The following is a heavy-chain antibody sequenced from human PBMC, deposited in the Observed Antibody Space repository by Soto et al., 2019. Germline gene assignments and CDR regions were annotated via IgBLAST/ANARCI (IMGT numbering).Heavy chain of an antibody. CDR3: ANQKIRFSVAGTLYGLGV. CDR1: GFVFSTYS. V-gene: IGHV3-48*02. J-gene: IGHJ6*02. CDR2: ISSTSGTI. Sequence: GGSLRLSCEASGFVFSTYSMNWVRQAPGKGLEWISYISSTSGTIYYADSVKGRFTIFRDNAKNSLFLQMNGLRDDDTAVYYCANQKIRFSVAGTLYGLGVWGQGTTVTVSS. D-gene: IGHD6-19*01.